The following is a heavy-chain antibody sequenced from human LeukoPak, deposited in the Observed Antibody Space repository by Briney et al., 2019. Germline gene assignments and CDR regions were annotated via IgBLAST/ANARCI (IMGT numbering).Heavy chain of an antibody. CDR1: GYTFTGYY. CDR2: INPNSGGT. V-gene: IGHV1-2*02. J-gene: IGHJ4*02. CDR3: ARAFTSLEWLAHQDYYFDY. D-gene: IGHD6-19*01. Sequence: GASVKVSCKASGYTFTGYYMHWVRQAPGQGLEWMGWINPNSGGTNYAQKFQGRVTMTRDTSISTAYMELSGLRSDDTAVYYCARAFTSLEWLAHQDYYFDYWGRGTLVTVSS.